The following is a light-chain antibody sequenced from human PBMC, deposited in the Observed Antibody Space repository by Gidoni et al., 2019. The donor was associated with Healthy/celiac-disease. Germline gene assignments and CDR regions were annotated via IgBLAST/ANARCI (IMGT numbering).Light chain of an antibody. CDR1: QSISSY. CDR3: QQSYSTPFP. Sequence: DIQMTQSPSSLSASVGDRVTITCRASQSISSYLNWYQQKQGKAPKLLIYAASSLQSGVPSRFSGSGSGTDFTLTISSLQPEDFATYYCQQSYSTPFPFGGGTKVEIK. J-gene: IGKJ4*01. CDR2: AAS. V-gene: IGKV1-39*01.